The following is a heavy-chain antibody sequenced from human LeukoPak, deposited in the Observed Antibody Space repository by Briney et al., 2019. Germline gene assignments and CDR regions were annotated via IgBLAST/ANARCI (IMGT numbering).Heavy chain of an antibody. Sequence: GGSLRLSCAASGFTFSSYGMHWVRQAPGKGLEWVAVIWYDGSNKYYADSVKGRFTISRDNSKNTLYLQMNSLRAEDTAVYYCARFVVLRYFDPQRVYYYGMDVWGQGTTVTVSS. D-gene: IGHD3-9*01. V-gene: IGHV3-33*01. CDR2: IWYDGSNK. CDR3: ARFVVLRYFDPQRVYYYGMDV. CDR1: GFTFSSYG. J-gene: IGHJ6*02.